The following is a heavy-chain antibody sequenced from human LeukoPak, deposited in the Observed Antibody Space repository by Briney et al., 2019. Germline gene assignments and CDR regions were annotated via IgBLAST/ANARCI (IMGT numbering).Heavy chain of an antibody. CDR1: GGSISSGSYY. D-gene: IGHD3-22*01. Sequence: SQTLSLTCTVSGGSISSGSYYWSWIRQPAGTGLEWIGRIYTSGSTNYNPSLKSRVTISVDTSKNQFSLKLSSVTAADTAVYYCARGRYYYDSIGSFDYWGQGTLVTVSS. CDR2: IYTSGST. J-gene: IGHJ4*02. V-gene: IGHV4-61*02. CDR3: ARGRYYYDSIGSFDY.